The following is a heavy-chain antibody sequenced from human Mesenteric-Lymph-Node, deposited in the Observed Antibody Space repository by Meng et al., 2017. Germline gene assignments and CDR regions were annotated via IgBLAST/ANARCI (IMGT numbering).Heavy chain of an antibody. J-gene: IGHJ4*02. CDR2: IYHSGST. Sequence: VQLSRHGPGLGNPSATRSLTCAVTGGSMSSTNWGSWVRQPPGKGLEWIGEIYHSGSTNYNPSLKSRVSTSVDKSKNQFSLKLSSVTAADTAVYYCARADKVRFDYWGQGTLVTVSS. CDR1: GGSMSSTNW. CDR3: ARADKVRFDY. V-gene: IGHV4-4*02.